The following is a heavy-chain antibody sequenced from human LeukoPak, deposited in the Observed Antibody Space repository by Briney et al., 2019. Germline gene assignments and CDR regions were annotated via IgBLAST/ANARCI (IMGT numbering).Heavy chain of an antibody. CDR1: GGSISSYY. CDR2: IYYSGST. Sequence: PSETLSLTCTVSGGSISSYYWSWIRQPPGKGLEWIGYIYYSGSTNHNPSLKSRVTISLDTSKSQFSLKLNSVTAADTAVYYCARSKWGYAFDIWGQGTMVTISS. CDR3: ARSKWGYAFDI. D-gene: IGHD7-27*01. V-gene: IGHV4-59*01. J-gene: IGHJ3*02.